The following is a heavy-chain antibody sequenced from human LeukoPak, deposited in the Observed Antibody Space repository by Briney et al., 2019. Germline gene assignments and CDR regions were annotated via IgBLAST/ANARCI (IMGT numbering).Heavy chain of an antibody. CDR3: AKATGYLL. Sequence: PGGSLRLSCAASAFTFSSYAMSWVRQAPGKGLEWVSTISNSGGTTYYADSVKGSFTISRDDSENTLYLQMTSLSAEDTAVYYCAKATGYLLWGQGTLVIVSS. CDR1: AFTFSSYA. J-gene: IGHJ4*02. CDR2: ISNSGGTT. V-gene: IGHV3-23*01. D-gene: IGHD1-14*01.